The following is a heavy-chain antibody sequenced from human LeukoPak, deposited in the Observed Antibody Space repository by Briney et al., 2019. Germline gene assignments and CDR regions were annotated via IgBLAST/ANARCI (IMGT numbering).Heavy chain of an antibody. Sequence: PGGSLRLSCAASGFTFSSYWMYWVRQAPGKGLVWVSRINTDGSSLNYADSVKGRFTISRGNAKNTLYLQMNSLGAEDTAVYYCTRAGEVGRQQLVPGDFDYWGQGTLVIVSS. J-gene: IGHJ4*02. V-gene: IGHV3-74*01. CDR1: GFTFSSYW. CDR3: TRAGEVGRQQLVPGDFDY. D-gene: IGHD6-13*01. CDR2: INTDGSSL.